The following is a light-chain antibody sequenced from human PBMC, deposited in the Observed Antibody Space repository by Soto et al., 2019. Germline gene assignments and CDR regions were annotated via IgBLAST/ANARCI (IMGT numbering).Light chain of an antibody. CDR2: AAS. V-gene: IGKV3-15*01. Sequence: EIVMTQSPGTLSVSPGERATLSCRASQGVGSNLAWYQQRPGQAPRLLIYAASTRATDIPARFTGRGSGTEFTLTISSLQTEDFATYFCQQSYRKPFTFGPGTRLEIK. CDR1: QGVGSN. CDR3: QQSYRKPFT. J-gene: IGKJ2*01.